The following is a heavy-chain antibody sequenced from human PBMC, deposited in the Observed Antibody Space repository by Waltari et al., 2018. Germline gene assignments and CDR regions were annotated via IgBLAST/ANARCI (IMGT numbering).Heavy chain of an antibody. V-gene: IGHV1-2*02. D-gene: IGHD2-2*01. J-gene: IGHJ4*02. Sequence: QVQLVQSGAEVKKPGASVKVSCKASGYTFTGYYMHWVRQAPGQGLEWMGWINPNSGGTNYAQKFQGRVTMTRDTSISTAYMELSRLRSDDTAVYYCARDHFPDQLRYYFDYWGQGTLVTVSS. CDR3: ARDHFPDQLRYYFDY. CDR1: GYTFTGYY. CDR2: INPNSGGT.